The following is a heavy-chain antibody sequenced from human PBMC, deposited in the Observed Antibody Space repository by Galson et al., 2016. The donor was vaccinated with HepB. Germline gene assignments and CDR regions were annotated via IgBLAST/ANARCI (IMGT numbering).Heavy chain of an antibody. J-gene: IGHJ4*02. D-gene: IGHD1-26*01. CDR1: GFTFSSFW. V-gene: IGHV3-7*04. CDR2: IRQDGGQR. Sequence: SLRLSCAASGFTFSSFWMSWVRQAPGKGLEWVANIRQDGGQRYYGDSVKGRFTVSRDNAKNSLYLHMNSLGVDDTALYYCARRMLVGAGFDYWGQGALVTVSS. CDR3: ARRMLVGAGFDY.